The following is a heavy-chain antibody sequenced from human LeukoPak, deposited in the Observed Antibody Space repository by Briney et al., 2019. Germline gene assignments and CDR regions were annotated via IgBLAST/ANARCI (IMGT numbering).Heavy chain of an antibody. J-gene: IGHJ6*02. CDR1: GFTFSSYG. D-gene: IGHD1-26*01. V-gene: IGHV3-33*01. Sequence: PGGSLRLSCVASGFTFSSYGMHWVRQAPGKGLEWVAVIWYDGSNKYYADSVKGRFTISRDNSKNTLYLQVNSLRAEDTAVYYCARSGAYYYYYGMDVWGHGTTVTVSS. CDR2: IWYDGSNK. CDR3: ARSGAYYYYYGMDV.